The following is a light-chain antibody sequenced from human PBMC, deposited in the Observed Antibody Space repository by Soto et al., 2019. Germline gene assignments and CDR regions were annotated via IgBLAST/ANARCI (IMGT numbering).Light chain of an antibody. CDR1: QSLAYNDGNTY. V-gene: IGKV2-30*01. J-gene: IGKJ1*01. CDR3: MKGKHWQRT. CDR2: KVS. Sequence: DVVLTQSPLSLPVTLGQPASISCYSSQSLAYNDGNTYLDWLQQRPGHSPRRLTYKVSNRDSGVPNRLSGSGSGTAFTLKIIRGEAQDVGLYDCMKGKHWQRTFGRGNKVEI.